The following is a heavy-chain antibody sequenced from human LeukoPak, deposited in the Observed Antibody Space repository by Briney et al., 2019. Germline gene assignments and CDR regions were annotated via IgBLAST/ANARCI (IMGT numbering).Heavy chain of an antibody. CDR3: AGQNYYDSSGYYYAFDY. Sequence: APVKVSFKASGYTFTIYGISWARQAPGQGLEWMGIINPSGGSTSYAQKFQGRVTMTRDMSTSTVYMELSSLRSEDTAVYYCAGQNYYDSSGYYYAFDYWGQGTLVTVSS. V-gene: IGHV1-46*01. J-gene: IGHJ4*02. D-gene: IGHD3-22*01. CDR2: INPSGGST. CDR1: GYTFTIYG.